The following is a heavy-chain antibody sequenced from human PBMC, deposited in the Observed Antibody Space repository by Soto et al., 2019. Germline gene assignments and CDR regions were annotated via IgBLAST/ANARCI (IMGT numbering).Heavy chain of an antibody. J-gene: IGHJ4*02. V-gene: IGHV4-59*08. CDR3: ARLISSGWYFEFDY. CDR1: GGSISSYY. Sequence: SETLSLTCTVSGGSISSYYWSWIRQPPGKGLEWIGYIYDSGSTNYNPSLKSRVTISVDTSKNQLSLKLSSVTAADTAVYYCARLISSGWYFEFDYWGQGTLVTVSS. D-gene: IGHD6-19*01. CDR2: IYDSGST.